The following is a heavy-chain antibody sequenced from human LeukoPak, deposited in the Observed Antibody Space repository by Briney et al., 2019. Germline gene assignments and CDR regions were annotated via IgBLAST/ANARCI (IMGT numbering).Heavy chain of an antibody. D-gene: IGHD2-15*01. J-gene: IGHJ6*03. CDR1: GYTFTSYY. Sequence: ASVKVSCKASGYTFTSYYMHWVRQAPGQGLEWMGIINPSGGSTSYAQKFQGRATMTRDMSTSTVYMELSSLRSEDTAVYYCAREGGPSSSYHHYNGNYYYYYYMDVWGKGTTVTVSS. V-gene: IGHV1-46*01. CDR3: AREGGPSSSYHHYNGNYYYYYYMDV. CDR2: INPSGGST.